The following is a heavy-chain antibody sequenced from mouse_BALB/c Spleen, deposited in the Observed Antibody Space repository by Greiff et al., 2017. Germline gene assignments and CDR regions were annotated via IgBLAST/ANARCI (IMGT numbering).Heavy chain of an antibody. Sequence: QVQLQQSGAELAKPGASVKMSCKASGYTFTSYWMHWVKQRPGQGLEWIGYINPSTGYTEYNQKFKDKATLTADKSSSTAYMQLSSLTSEDSAVYYCATAGLRRAMDYWGQGTSVTVSS. CDR2: INPSTGYT. CDR3: ATAGLRRAMDY. D-gene: IGHD2-2*01. CDR1: GYTFTSYW. V-gene: IGHV1-7*01. J-gene: IGHJ4*01.